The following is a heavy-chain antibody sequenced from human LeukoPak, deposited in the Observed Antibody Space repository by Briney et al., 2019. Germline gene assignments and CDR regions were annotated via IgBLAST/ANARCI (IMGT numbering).Heavy chain of an antibody. V-gene: IGHV3-64D*06. CDR3: ARDGSSGWYWVDY. D-gene: IGHD6-19*01. J-gene: IGHJ4*02. Sequence: GGSLRLSCSASGFTFSNYPMYWVRQAPGKGLEYVAAISTDGGSTYYADSVKGRFTISRDNSKNTLYLQMSSLRAEDTAVYYCARDGSSGWYWVDYWGQGTLVTVSS. CDR1: GFTFSNYP. CDR2: ISTDGGST.